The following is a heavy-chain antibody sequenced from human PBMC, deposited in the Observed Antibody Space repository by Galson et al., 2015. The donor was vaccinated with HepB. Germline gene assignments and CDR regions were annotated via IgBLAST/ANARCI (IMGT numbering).Heavy chain of an antibody. D-gene: IGHD3-10*01. CDR2: ISAYNGNT. V-gene: IGHV1-18*04. Sequence: SVKVSCKASGYTFTSYGISWVRQAPGQGLEWMGWISAYNGNTNYAQKLQGRVTMTTDTSTSTAYMELRSLRSDDTAVYYCASGFSMVRGVDYGMDVWGQGTTVTVSS. CDR1: GYTFTSYG. J-gene: IGHJ6*02. CDR3: ASGFSMVRGVDYGMDV.